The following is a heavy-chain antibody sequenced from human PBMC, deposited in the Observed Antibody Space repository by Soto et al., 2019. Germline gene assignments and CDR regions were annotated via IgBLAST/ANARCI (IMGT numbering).Heavy chain of an antibody. J-gene: IGHJ4*02. CDR1: GGTFSSYT. CDR2: IIPILGIA. D-gene: IGHD3-9*01. V-gene: IGHV1-69*02. CDR3: VILTGYRTVRGFDY. Sequence: QVQLVQSGAEVKKPGSSVKVSCKASGGTFSSYTISWVRKAPGQGLEWRGRIIPILGIANYAQKFQGRVTITADKSTSTAYMELSSLRSEDTAVYYCVILTGYRTVRGFDYWGQGTLVTVSS.